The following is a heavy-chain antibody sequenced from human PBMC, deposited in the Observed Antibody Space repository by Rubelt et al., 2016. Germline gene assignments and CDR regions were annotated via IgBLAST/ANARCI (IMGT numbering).Heavy chain of an antibody. CDR2: INPNSGGT. J-gene: IGHJ5*02. CDR3: AREGVIVARLNWFDP. V-gene: IGHV1-2*06. D-gene: IGHD6-6*01. Sequence: GLEWMGRINPNSGGTNYAQKFQGRVTMTRDTSASTAYMELSSLRSEDTAVYYCAREGVIVARLNWFDPWGQGTLVTVSS.